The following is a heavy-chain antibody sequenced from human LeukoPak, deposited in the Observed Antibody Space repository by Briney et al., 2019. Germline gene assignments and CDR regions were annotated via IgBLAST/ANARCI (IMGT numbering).Heavy chain of an antibody. CDR3: AKLARTDYADY. CDR2: ISSSGSTI. Sequence: GGSLRLSCAASGFTFSSYEMNWVRQAPGKGLEWVSYISSSGSTIYYADSVKGRFTISRDNAKNSLYLQMNSLRAEDTAVYYCAKLARTDYADYWGQGTLVTVSS. D-gene: IGHD1-14*01. J-gene: IGHJ4*02. CDR1: GFTFSSYE. V-gene: IGHV3-48*03.